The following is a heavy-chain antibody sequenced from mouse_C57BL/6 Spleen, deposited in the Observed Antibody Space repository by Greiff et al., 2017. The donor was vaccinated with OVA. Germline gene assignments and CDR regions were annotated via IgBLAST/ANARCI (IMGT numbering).Heavy chain of an antibody. J-gene: IGHJ3*01. Sequence: QVQLKESGAELVRPGTSVKVSCKASGYAFTNYLIEWVKQRPGQGLEWIGVINPGSGGTNYNEKFKGKATLTADKSSSTAYMQLSSLTSEDSAVYFCAREGGYDYPFAYWGQGTLVTVSA. CDR1: GYAFTNYL. D-gene: IGHD2-4*01. CDR2: INPGSGGT. V-gene: IGHV1-54*01. CDR3: AREGGYDYPFAY.